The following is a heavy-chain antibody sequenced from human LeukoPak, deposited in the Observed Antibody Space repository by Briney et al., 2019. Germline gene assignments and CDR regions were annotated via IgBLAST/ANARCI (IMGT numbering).Heavy chain of an antibody. V-gene: IGHV3-15*01. J-gene: IGHJ4*02. CDR3: ARGYYSLGYFDY. Sequence: PGGSLRLSCAASGFTFSNAWMSWVRQAPGKGLEWVGRIKSKTDGGTTDYAAPVKGRFTISRDDSKNTLYLQMNSLKTEDTAVYYCARGYYSLGYFDYWGQGALVTVSS. D-gene: IGHD3-22*01. CDR1: GFTFSNAW. CDR2: IKSKTDGGTT.